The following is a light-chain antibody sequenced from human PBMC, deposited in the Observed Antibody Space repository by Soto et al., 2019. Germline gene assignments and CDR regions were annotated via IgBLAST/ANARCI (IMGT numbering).Light chain of an antibody. Sequence: QSALTQPASVSGSPGQSITISCTGTSSDVGGYNYVSWYQHHPGKAPKLMIYDVSNRPSGVSDRFSGSKSGNTASLTISGLQAEDEADYYCCSHAGSYTYVLGTGTKVTVL. CDR2: DVS. J-gene: IGLJ1*01. CDR3: CSHAGSYTYV. V-gene: IGLV2-14*03. CDR1: SSDVGGYNY.